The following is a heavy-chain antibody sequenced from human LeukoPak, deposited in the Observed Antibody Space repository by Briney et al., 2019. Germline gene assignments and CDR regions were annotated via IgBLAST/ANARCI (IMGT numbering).Heavy chain of an antibody. V-gene: IGHV3-11*06. Sequence: GGSLRLSCAASGFTFSDYYMSWIRQAPGKGLEWVSSISSRSSYYIYYADSVKGRFTISRDNAKNSLYLQMDSLRAEDTAVYYCVRDPHIVVVPAARVYYFDYWGQGTLVTVSS. CDR2: ISSRSSYYI. J-gene: IGHJ4*02. D-gene: IGHD2-2*01. CDR1: GFTFSDYY. CDR3: VRDPHIVVVPAARVYYFDY.